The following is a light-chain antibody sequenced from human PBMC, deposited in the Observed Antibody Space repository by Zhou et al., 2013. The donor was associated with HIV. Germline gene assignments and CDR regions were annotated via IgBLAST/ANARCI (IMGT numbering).Light chain of an antibody. J-gene: IGKJ4*01. CDR3: QQYNSVPLT. Sequence: DIQMTQSPSTLSASVGDRVTITCRASQSINNWLAWYQQKPGKAPNLLIYKASSLESGVPSRFSGSGSGTEFTLTISGLQPDDFATYYCQQYNSVPLTFGGGTKVDIK. V-gene: IGKV1-5*03. CDR1: QSINNW. CDR2: KAS.